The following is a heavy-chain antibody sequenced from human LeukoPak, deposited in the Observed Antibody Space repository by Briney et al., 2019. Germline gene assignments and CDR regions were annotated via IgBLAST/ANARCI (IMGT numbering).Heavy chain of an antibody. CDR3: AKDRLRGGYNREPDY. CDR1: GFTFSNFA. V-gene: IGHV3-30-3*01. D-gene: IGHD5-24*01. CDR2: ISYDGSNK. J-gene: IGHJ4*02. Sequence: GGSLRLSCAASGFTFSNFAMHWVRQAPGKGLEWVALISYDGSNKYYADSVKGRFTISRDNSKNTLYLQMNSLRAEDTAVYYCAKDRLRGGYNREPDYWGQGTLVTVSS.